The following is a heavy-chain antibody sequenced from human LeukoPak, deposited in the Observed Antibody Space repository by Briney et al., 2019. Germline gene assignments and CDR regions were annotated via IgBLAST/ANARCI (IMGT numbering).Heavy chain of an antibody. D-gene: IGHD3-22*01. CDR1: EFTFSSYW. CDR2: IKQDGSEI. CDR3: ARGGEVVVITEEYYFDY. Sequence: GGSLRLSCAASEFTFSSYWMSWVRQAPGKGLEWVANIKQDGSEIYYVDSVKGRFTISRDNGKNSLYLQMNSLRAEDTAVYYCARGGEVVVITEEYYFDYWGQGTLVTVSS. J-gene: IGHJ4*02. V-gene: IGHV3-7*03.